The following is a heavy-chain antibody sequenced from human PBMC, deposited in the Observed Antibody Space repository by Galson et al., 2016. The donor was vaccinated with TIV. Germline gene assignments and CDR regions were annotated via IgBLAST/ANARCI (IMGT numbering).Heavy chain of an antibody. CDR2: ITSTSNYI. CDR1: GFTFSSFT. D-gene: IGHD2-21*01. J-gene: IGHJ3*02. V-gene: IGHV3-21*01. Sequence: SLRLSCATSGFTFSSFTMNWVRQAPDRGLEWVSSITSTSNYIYYTDSVKGRFTISRDNAKNSLYLQINSLRVGDTAVYYCARRGAYVSDALDICGQGTMVTFSS. CDR3: ARRGAYVSDALDI.